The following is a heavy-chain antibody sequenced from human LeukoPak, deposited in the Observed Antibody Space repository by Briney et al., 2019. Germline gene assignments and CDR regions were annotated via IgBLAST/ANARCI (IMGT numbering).Heavy chain of an antibody. D-gene: IGHD3-22*01. CDR3: ARTPIFRDDSSGYYCDY. Sequence: SETLSLTCTVSGGSISSYYWSWIRQPPGKGLEWVGYIYYSGSSNYNPSLKSRVTISVDTSKNQFSLKLSSVTAADTAVYYCARTPIFRDDSSGYYCDYWGQGTLVTVSS. CDR2: IYYSGSS. J-gene: IGHJ4*02. CDR1: GGSISSYY. V-gene: IGHV4-59*01.